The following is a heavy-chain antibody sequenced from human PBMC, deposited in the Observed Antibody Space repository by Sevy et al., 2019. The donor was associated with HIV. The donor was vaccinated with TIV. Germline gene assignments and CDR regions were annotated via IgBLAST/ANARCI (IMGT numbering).Heavy chain of an antibody. CDR3: ARATYYDSSGWLYYFDY. D-gene: IGHD3-22*01. CDR2: IYYSGST. Sequence: SETLSLTCTVSGGSISSHYWSWIRQPPGKGLEWIGYIYYSGSTNYNPSLKSRVTISVDTSKNQFSLKLSSVTAADTAVFYCARATYYDSSGWLYYFDYWGQGTLVTVSS. V-gene: IGHV4-59*11. CDR1: GGSISSHY. J-gene: IGHJ4*02.